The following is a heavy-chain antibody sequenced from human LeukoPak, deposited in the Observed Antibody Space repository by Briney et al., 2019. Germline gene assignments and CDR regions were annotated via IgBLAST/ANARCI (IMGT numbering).Heavy chain of an antibody. J-gene: IGHJ4*02. CDR2: ISGGGSTI. CDR3: ARKRLDCSGGSCYGDLDY. CDR1: GFTFSSYD. D-gene: IGHD2-15*01. V-gene: IGHV3-48*02. Sequence: GGSLRLSCAASGFTFSSYDMNWVRQAPGKGLEWVSYISGGGSTIHYADSVKGRFTISRDNAKNSLNLQMNSLRDEDTAVYYCARKRLDCSGGSCYGDLDYWGQGTLVTVSS.